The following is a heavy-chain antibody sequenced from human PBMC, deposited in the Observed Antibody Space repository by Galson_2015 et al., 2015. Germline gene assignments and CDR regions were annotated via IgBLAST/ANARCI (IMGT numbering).Heavy chain of an antibody. D-gene: IGHD5-12*01. CDR2: IHPGDSET. Sequence: QSGAEVTKPGESLPISCTGSGYSFTNTWIAWVRQLPGKGLEWMGIIHPGDSETRYSPSFQGQVTISADKSVSTASLQWSSLKASDTAMYYCARYSGYDYFFDYWGQGTLVTVSS. V-gene: IGHV5-51*01. CDR3: ARYSGYDYFFDY. CDR1: GYSFTNTW. J-gene: IGHJ4*02.